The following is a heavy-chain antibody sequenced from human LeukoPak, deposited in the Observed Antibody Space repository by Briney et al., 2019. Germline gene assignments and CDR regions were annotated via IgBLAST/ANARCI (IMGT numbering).Heavy chain of an antibody. CDR1: GGSISSNTYY. CDR3: ARDLTLSRVVVTPEYIDY. Sequence: SETLSLTCTISGGSISSNTYYWGWIRQPPGKGLEWIGSIYYSGGTYYNPSLKSRVTISVDTSKNQFSLKLSSVTAADTAVYYCARDLTLSRVVVTPEYIDYWGQGTLVTVSS. V-gene: IGHV4-39*02. CDR2: IYYSGGT. D-gene: IGHD3-22*01. J-gene: IGHJ4*02.